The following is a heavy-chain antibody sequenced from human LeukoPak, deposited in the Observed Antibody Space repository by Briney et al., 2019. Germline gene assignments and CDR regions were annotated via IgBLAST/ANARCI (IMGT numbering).Heavy chain of an antibody. CDR2: ISGSGGST. Sequence: PGGSLRLSCAASGFTFSSYSMNWVRQAPGKGLEWVSAISGSGGSTYYADSVKGRFTISRDNSKNTLYLQMNSLRAEDTAVYYCAKKAIDIAAAGTIYWGQGTLVTVSS. CDR1: GFTFSSYS. D-gene: IGHD6-13*01. CDR3: AKKAIDIAAAGTIY. J-gene: IGHJ4*02. V-gene: IGHV3-23*01.